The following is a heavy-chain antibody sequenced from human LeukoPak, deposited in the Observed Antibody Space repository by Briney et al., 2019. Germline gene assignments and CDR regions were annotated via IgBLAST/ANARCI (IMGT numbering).Heavy chain of an antibody. V-gene: IGHV4-4*07. Sequence: SETLSLTCAVSGGSISSYHWSWIRQPAGKGLEWIGRIYISGNTNYNPSLKSRVTMSVDTSKNQFSLNLSSVTAADTAVYYCARMAPDEYFQHWGQGTLVTVSS. J-gene: IGHJ1*01. CDR3: ARMAPDEYFQH. CDR1: GGSISSYH. CDR2: IYISGNT. D-gene: IGHD5-24*01.